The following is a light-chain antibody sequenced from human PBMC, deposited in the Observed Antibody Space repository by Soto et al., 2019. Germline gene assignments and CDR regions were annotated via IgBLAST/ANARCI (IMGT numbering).Light chain of an antibody. J-gene: IGLJ2*01. Sequence: QSALTQPASVSGSPGQSITISCTGTSSDVGGYNYVSWYQQHPGKAPKLTIYDVSNRPSGDSNRFSGSKSGNTASLTISGLQAEDEADYYCSSYTSSSTVLFRGGTKLTVL. CDR3: SSYTSSSTVL. CDR2: DVS. CDR1: SSDVGGYNY. V-gene: IGLV2-14*01.